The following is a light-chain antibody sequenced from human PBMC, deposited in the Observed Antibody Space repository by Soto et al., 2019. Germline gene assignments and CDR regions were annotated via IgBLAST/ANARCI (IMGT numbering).Light chain of an antibody. Sequence: EIVMTQSPATLSVSPGERATLSCRASQSVSNNLAWYQQKPGQAPRLLLYGASTRATGIPARFSGSGSGTEFTLTISSLQSEDFAVYYCQQYNDWPGVTFGQGTRLEIK. V-gene: IGKV3-15*01. CDR2: GAS. J-gene: IGKJ5*01. CDR1: QSVSNN. CDR3: QQYNDWPGVT.